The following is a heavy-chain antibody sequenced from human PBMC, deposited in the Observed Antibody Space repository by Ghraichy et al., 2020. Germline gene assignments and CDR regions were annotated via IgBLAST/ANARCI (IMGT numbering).Heavy chain of an antibody. CDR2: IGTAGDT. Sequence: GGSLRLSCAASGFTFSSYDMHWVRQSTGKGLEWVSTIGTAGDTYYPGSVKGRFTISRENAKKSLYLQMNSLRAGDTAVYYCARGGFGEPISYFDYWGQGTLVTVSS. CDR3: ARGGFGEPISYFDY. D-gene: IGHD3-10*01. V-gene: IGHV3-13*01. CDR1: GFTFSSYD. J-gene: IGHJ4*02.